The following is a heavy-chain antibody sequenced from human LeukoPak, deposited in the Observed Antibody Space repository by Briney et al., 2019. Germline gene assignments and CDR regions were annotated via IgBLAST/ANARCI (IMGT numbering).Heavy chain of an antibody. V-gene: IGHV4-34*01. J-gene: IGHJ4*02. CDR3: ARAIRYFDWSIDY. D-gene: IGHD3-9*01. Sequence: PSETLSLTCAVYGGSFSGYYWSWIRQPPGKGLEWIGEINHSGSTNYNPSLKSRVTISVDTSKNQFSLKLSSVTAADTAVYYCARAIRYFDWSIDYWGQGTLVTVSS. CDR1: GGSFSGYY. CDR2: INHSGST.